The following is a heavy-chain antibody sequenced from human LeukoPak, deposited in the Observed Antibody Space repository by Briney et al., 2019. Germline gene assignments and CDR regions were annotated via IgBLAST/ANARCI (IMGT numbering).Heavy chain of an antibody. Sequence: GGSLRLSCEASRFSFSAYPMGWVRRAPGKGLEWVSVIYGGGSTFYADSVKGRSTISRDNSQNTMYLQMNGLRAEDTAVYYCATWPGAWYGEDYWGQGTLVTVSS. CDR2: IYGGGST. J-gene: IGHJ4*02. CDR1: RFSFSAYP. V-gene: IGHV3-53*01. CDR3: ATWPGAWYGEDY. D-gene: IGHD3-10*01.